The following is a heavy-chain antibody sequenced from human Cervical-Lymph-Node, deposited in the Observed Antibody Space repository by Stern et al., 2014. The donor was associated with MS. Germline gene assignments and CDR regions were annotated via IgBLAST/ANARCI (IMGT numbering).Heavy chain of an antibody. J-gene: IGHJ6*02. CDR2: VYYTGTP. CDR3: ARHDQFLGGMDV. Sequence: QLQLQESGPGLVKPSETLSLTCTVSGASVSSGSYYWGWIRQSPGKRLEWIGYVYYTGTPYSNPSLSSRVTLSIDTSNNHFFLTLPSVTATDTAVYYCARHDQFLGGMDVWGQGTTVTVSS. D-gene: IGHD3-3*01. V-gene: IGHV4-39*01. CDR1: GASVSSGSYY.